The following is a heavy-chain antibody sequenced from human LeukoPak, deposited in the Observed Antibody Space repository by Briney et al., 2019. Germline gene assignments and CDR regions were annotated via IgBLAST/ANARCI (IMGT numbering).Heavy chain of an antibody. CDR3: ARVRWVNYYFDY. Sequence: GGSLRLSCAASGFTFSNHWMSWVRQAPGKGLEWVANIKQDGSEKYYVDSVKGRFTISRDNAKNSLYLQMNSLRAEDTAVYYCARVRWVNYYFDYWGQGTLVTVSS. J-gene: IGHJ4*02. CDR2: IKQDGSEK. CDR1: GFTFSNHW. D-gene: IGHD2-21*01. V-gene: IGHV3-7*01.